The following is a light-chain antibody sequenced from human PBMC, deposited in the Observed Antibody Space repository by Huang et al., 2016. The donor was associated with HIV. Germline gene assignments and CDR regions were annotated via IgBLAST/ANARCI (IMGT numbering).Light chain of an antibody. J-gene: IGKJ2*01. CDR3: QQSYTSPYT. Sequence: DVQMTQSPSSLSASVGDRITITCRASQSLLTYLSWYQQHPGKAPKLLIYGASSLLGGVPSRFRGSVSGTDFTLTISSLQPEDFATYYCQQSYTSPYTFGQGTKLEI. CDR2: GAS. CDR1: QSLLTY. V-gene: IGKV1-39*01.